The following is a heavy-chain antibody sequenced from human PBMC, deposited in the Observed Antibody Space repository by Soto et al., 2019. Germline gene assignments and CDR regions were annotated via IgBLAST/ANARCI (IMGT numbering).Heavy chain of an antibody. CDR1: GGSFRCFY. CDR3: ARAHDFWGGRQQPIDS. V-gene: IGHV4-34*01. CDR2: INHVGIT. D-gene: IGHD3-3*01. Sequence: PSVPLSLTCAVSGGSFRCFYWTWLRQTPGKGLEWLGDINHVGITNYNPSLKSRVSMPVDTSKSQFSLKLSSVTAADTAVYYCARAHDFWGGRQQPIDSWGQGTLVTVS. J-gene: IGHJ4*02.